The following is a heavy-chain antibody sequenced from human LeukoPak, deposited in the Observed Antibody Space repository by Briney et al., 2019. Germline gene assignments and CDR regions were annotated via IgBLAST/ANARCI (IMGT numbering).Heavy chain of an antibody. D-gene: IGHD6-13*01. Sequence: SETLSLTCAVYGGSFSGYYWSWIRQPPGKGLEWIGEINHSGSTNYNPSLKSRVTTSVDTSKNQFSLKLSSVTAADTAVYYCARGMSSPAPPDAFDIWGQGTMVTVSS. CDR3: ARGMSSPAPPDAFDI. CDR2: INHSGST. J-gene: IGHJ3*02. CDR1: GGSFSGYY. V-gene: IGHV4-34*01.